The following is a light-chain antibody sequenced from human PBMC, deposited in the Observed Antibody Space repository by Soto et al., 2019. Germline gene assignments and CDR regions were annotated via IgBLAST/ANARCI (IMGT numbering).Light chain of an antibody. Sequence: DIQMTQSASSLSASVGDRVTITCRAGQSISSYLNWYQQKPGKAPKLLIYAASSLQSGVPSRFSGSGSGTDFTLTISSLQPEDFATYYCQQSYSTPWTFGQVTKVEIK. V-gene: IGKV1-39*01. CDR3: QQSYSTPWT. J-gene: IGKJ1*01. CDR1: QSISSY. CDR2: AAS.